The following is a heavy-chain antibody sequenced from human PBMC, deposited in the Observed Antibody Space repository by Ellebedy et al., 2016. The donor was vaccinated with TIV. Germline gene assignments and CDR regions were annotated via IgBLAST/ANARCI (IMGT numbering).Heavy chain of an antibody. Sequence: GGSLRLSXEVSGYMFTNYWIGWVRQMPGKGLEWMGIISLDGSITRYSPSFLGQVTMSADMSISSAYLQWSSLKASDSAMYYCARHKSSSWVSPFDSWGRGTLVTVSS. CDR1: GYMFTNYW. CDR2: ISLDGSIT. D-gene: IGHD6-13*01. CDR3: ARHKSSSWVSPFDS. J-gene: IGHJ4*02. V-gene: IGHV5-51*01.